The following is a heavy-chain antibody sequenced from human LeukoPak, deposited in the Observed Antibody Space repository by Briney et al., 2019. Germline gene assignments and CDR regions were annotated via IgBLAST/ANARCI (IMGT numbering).Heavy chain of an antibody. CDR3: ARSGLYDYSEQHAYYHGMDV. J-gene: IGHJ6*02. Sequence: PGGSLRLSCAASGFTVSSNYMSWIRQPPGKGLEWIGYIYYSGSTNYNPSLKSRVTISVDTSKNQFSLKLSSVTAADTAVYYCARSGLYDYSEQHAYYHGMDVWGQGTTVTVSS. V-gene: IGHV4-59*02. CDR1: GFTVSSNY. CDR2: IYYSGST. D-gene: IGHD4-11*01.